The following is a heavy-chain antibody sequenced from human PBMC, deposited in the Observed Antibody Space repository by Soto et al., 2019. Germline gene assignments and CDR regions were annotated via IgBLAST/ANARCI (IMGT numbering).Heavy chain of an antibody. CDR2: MNPNSGNT. CDR3: ARYRSIAARPYWFDP. CDR1: GYTFTSYY. V-gene: IGHV1-8*01. Sequence: GASVKLSCKASGYTFTSYYMHWVRQAPRQGLEWMGWMNPNSGNTGYAQKFQGRVTMTTDTSTSTAYMELRSLRSDDTAVYYCARYRSIAARPYWFDPWGQGTLVTVSS. J-gene: IGHJ5*02. D-gene: IGHD6-6*01.